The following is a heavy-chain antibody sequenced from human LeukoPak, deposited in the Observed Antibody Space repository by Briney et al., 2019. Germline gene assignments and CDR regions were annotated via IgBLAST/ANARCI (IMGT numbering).Heavy chain of an antibody. J-gene: IGHJ4*02. Sequence: ASVKVSCKASGXXFTSXXXXXVXQXPGQXXXXXXXINPSGGSTSYAQKFQGRVTMTRDTSTSTVYMELSSLRSEDTAVYYCGRGGYSSGWSFDYWGQGTLVTVSS. CDR3: GRGGYSSGWSFDY. D-gene: IGHD6-19*01. CDR2: INPSGGST. V-gene: IGHV1-46*01. CDR1: GXXFTSXX.